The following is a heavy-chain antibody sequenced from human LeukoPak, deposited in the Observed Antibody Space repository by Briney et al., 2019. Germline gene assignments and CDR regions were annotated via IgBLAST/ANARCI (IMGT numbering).Heavy chain of an antibody. CDR1: GFTFSSYG. CDR3: AKEYDSSGYYYRDPTYYFDY. D-gene: IGHD3-22*01. CDR2: IRYDGSNK. Sequence: PGGSLRLSCAASGFTFSSYGMHWFRQAPGKGLEWVAFIRYDGSNKYYADSVKGRFTISRDNSKNTLYLQMNSLRAEDTAVYYCAKEYDSSGYYYRDPTYYFDYWGQETLVTVSS. V-gene: IGHV3-30*02. J-gene: IGHJ4*02.